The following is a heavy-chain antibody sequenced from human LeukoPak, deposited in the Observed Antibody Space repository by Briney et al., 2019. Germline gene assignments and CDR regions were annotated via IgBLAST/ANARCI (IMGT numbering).Heavy chain of an antibody. CDR1: GFTVSNNY. D-gene: IGHD3-10*01. V-gene: IGHV3-66*04. J-gene: IGHJ4*02. CDR3: ARQQFIVDYYGSGIGE. CDR2: IYSGGST. Sequence: GGSLRLSCAASGFTVSNNYMSWVRQAPGMGLEWVSIIYSGGSTYYADSVKGRFTISRDSSKNTLYLQMNSLRAEDAAVYYCARQQFIVDYYGSGIGEWGQGTLVTVSS.